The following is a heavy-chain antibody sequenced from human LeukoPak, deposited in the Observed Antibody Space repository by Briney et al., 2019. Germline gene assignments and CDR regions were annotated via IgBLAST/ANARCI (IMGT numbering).Heavy chain of an antibody. J-gene: IGHJ4*02. Sequence: ASVKVSCKASGYTFTSYDISWVRQAPGQGLEWMGGIIPIFGTANYAQKFQGRVTITADESTSTAYMELSSLRSEDTAVYYCASQQQPEAFDYWGQGTLVTVSS. CDR3: ASQQQPEAFDY. CDR1: GYTFTSYD. V-gene: IGHV1-69*13. CDR2: IIPIFGTA. D-gene: IGHD6-13*01.